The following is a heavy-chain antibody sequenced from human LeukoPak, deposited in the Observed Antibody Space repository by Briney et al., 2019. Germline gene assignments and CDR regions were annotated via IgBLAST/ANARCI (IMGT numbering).Heavy chain of an antibody. J-gene: IGHJ3*02. V-gene: IGHV4-59*01. CDR2: IYYSGGT. Sequence: SETLSLTCTVSGGSISSYYWSWIRQPPGKGLEWIGYIYYSGGTNYNPSLKSRVTISVDTSKNQFSLKLSSVTAADTAVYYCARASMTTDAFDIWGQGTMVTVSS. CDR1: GGSISSYY. CDR3: ARASMTTDAFDI. D-gene: IGHD4-17*01.